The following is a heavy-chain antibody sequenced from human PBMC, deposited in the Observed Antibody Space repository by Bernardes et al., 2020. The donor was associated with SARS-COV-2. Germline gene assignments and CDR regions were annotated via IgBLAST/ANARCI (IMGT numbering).Heavy chain of an antibody. V-gene: IGHV3-15*01. CDR1: GFTFSSAW. J-gene: IGHJ4*02. CDR2: VKSRADGGTI. Sequence: VWSLSLSCAASGFTFSSAWMTWVRQVPGVGLEWIGRVKSRADGGTIDYAAPVKGRFTISRDDSRDTLYLQMNSLKGEETGIYYCTTVGSSWGFDYWGQGIQVTVSS. D-gene: IGHD6-13*01. CDR3: TTVGSSWGFDY.